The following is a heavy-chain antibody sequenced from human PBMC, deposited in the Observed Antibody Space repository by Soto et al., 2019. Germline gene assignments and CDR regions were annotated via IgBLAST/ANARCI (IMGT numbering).Heavy chain of an antibody. CDR3: ARRGQNLNPPASFFGIYYYYYGMDV. CDR2: IYHSGST. J-gene: IGHJ6*02. V-gene: IGHV4-4*02. CDR1: GGSISSSNW. Sequence: SETLSLTCAVSGGSISSSNWWSWVRQPPGKGLEWIGEIYHSGSTNYNPSLKSRVTISVDKSKNQFSLKLSSVTAADTAVYYCARRGQNLNPPASFFGIYYYYYGMDVWGQGTTVTVSS. D-gene: IGHD3-10*01.